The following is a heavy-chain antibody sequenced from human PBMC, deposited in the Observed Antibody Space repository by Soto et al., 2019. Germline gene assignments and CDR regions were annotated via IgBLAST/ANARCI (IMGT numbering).Heavy chain of an antibody. V-gene: IGHV4-39*01. Sequence: QLQLQESGPGLVKPSETLSLTCTVSGGSISSSSYYWGWIRQPPGKGLEWIGSIYYSGSTYYNPSLKSRVTISVDTSKNQFSLKLSSVTAADTAVYYCARHRIVATQGRRYNWFDPWGQGTLVTVSS. CDR3: ARHRIVATQGRRYNWFDP. D-gene: IGHD5-12*01. CDR1: GGSISSSSYY. J-gene: IGHJ5*02. CDR2: IYYSGST.